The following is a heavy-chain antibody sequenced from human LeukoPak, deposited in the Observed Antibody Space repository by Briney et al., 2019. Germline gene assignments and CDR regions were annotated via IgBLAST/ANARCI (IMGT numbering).Heavy chain of an antibody. V-gene: IGHV3-11*01. CDR2: ISSIRSTI. D-gene: IGHD2-15*01. J-gene: IGHJ4*02. CDR3: AKDGIVVVVAIRFDY. CDR1: GFTFSDYY. Sequence: GGSLRLSCTASGFTFSDYYMSWIRQAPGKGLEWVSYISSIRSTIYYADSVKGRFTISRENSKNTLYLQMNSLRAEDTAVYYCAKDGIVVVVAIRFDYWGQGILDPVSS.